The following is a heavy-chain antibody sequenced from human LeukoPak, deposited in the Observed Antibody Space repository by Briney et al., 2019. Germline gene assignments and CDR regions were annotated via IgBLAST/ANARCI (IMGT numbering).Heavy chain of an antibody. Sequence: GGSLRLSCAASGFTFSTYAMHWVRQAPGKGLEWVAVISYDGSNKYYADSVKGRFTISRDNSKNTLYLQMNSLRAEDTAVYYCASSYGSGLKDAFDIWGQGTMVTVSS. CDR2: ISYDGSNK. V-gene: IGHV3-30-3*01. J-gene: IGHJ3*02. CDR3: ASSYGSGLKDAFDI. D-gene: IGHD3-10*01. CDR1: GFTFSTYA.